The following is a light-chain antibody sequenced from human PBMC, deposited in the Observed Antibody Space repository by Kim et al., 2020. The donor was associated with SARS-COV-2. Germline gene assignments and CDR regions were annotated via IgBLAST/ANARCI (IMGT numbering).Light chain of an antibody. Sequence: SVAPAEGAHPSWRSSQGVSGFLAWYQQRPGQAPRLLIYDASKRATGIPASFSGRGSGTDFTLTISTLEPEDFAIYYCQRSSWPITFGQGTRLEIK. V-gene: IGKV3D-11*01. CDR1: QGVSGF. CDR3: QRSSWPIT. CDR2: DAS. J-gene: IGKJ5*01.